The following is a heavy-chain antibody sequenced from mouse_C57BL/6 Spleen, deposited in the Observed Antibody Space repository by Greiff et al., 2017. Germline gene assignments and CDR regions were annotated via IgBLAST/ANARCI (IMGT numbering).Heavy chain of an antibody. Sequence: VQLQQSGPELVKPGASVKISCKASGYAFSSSWMNWVKQRPGKGLEWIGRIYPGDGDTNYNGKFEGKATLTADKSSSTAYMQLSSLTSEDSAVYFCVLGGIYDAYWGQGTLVTVSA. CDR3: VLGGIYDAY. V-gene: IGHV1-82*01. J-gene: IGHJ3*01. CDR1: GYAFSSSW. CDR2: IYPGDGDT. D-gene: IGHD2-3*01.